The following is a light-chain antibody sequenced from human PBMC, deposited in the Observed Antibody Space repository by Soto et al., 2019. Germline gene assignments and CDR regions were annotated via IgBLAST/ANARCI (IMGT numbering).Light chain of an antibody. V-gene: IGLV3-1*01. CDR3: QAWDSSIGV. Sequence: SYELTQPPSVSVSPGQTASIPCSGDKLGDRFACWYQQKAGQSPLLVIYQDNKRPSGIPERFSGSNSGNTATLTISGTQAVDEADYYCQAWDSSIGVFGGGTKVTVL. J-gene: IGLJ2*01. CDR1: KLGDRF. CDR2: QDN.